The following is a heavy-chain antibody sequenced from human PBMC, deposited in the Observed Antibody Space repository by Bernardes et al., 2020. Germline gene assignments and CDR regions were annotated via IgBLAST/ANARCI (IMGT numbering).Heavy chain of an antibody. CDR3: ARGGESITIFGVVIKENFDY. V-gene: IGHV1-18*01. Sequence: ASVKVSCKASGYTFTSYGISWVRQAPGQGLEWMGWISAYNGNKNYAQKLQGRVTMTTDTSTSTAYMELRSLRSDDTAVYYCARGGESITIFGVVIKENFDYWGQGTLVTVSS. J-gene: IGHJ4*02. CDR1: GYTFTSYG. D-gene: IGHD3-3*01. CDR2: ISAYNGNK.